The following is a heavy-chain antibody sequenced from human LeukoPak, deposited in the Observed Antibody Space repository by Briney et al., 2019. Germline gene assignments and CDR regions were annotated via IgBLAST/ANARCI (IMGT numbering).Heavy chain of an antibody. CDR3: ALPKMVYCGGDCLDY. D-gene: IGHD2-21*02. CDR1: GCTFSSYA. V-gene: IGHV1-69*04. Sequence: ASVKVSCQHAGCTFSSYAISWVRPARGQRLEWMGRIIPILGIATYAQKFHGRVTTTADKPTSTAYMELSSLRSEHTALYYCALPKMVYCGGDCLDYWGQRTLVTASS. CDR2: IIPILGIA. J-gene: IGHJ4*02.